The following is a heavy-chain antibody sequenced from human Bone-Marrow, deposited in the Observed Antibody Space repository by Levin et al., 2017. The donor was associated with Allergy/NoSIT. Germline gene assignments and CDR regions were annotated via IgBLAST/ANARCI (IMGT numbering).Heavy chain of an antibody. J-gene: IGHJ5*02. CDR3: ARKVEAIHNWFDT. Sequence: ASVKVSCKASKYTFSGYYIYWVRQAPGQGLECMGYINPNNGGAYYEEKFQGRVAMTSDTSISTAYLELSRLTANDTAVYYCARKVEAIHNWFDTWGQGALVTVSS. V-gene: IGHV1-2*02. CDR2: INPNNGGA. CDR1: KYTFSGYY. D-gene: IGHD5-18*01.